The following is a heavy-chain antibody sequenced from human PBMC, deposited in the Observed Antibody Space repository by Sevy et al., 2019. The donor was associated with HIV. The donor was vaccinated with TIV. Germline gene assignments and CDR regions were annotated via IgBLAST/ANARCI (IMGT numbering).Heavy chain of an antibody. CDR3: AKDIYDDGDFYGMDV. CDR2: MSDDGSNK. D-gene: IGHD2-8*01. Sequence: GGYLRLSCAASGFTFSSYGMNWVRQAPGKGLEWVSVMSDDGSNKYYGDSVKGRFTISRDNSKNTLYLQMNSLRAEDTAVYYCAKDIYDDGDFYGMDVWGQGTTVTVSS. V-gene: IGHV3-30*18. CDR1: GFTFSSYG. J-gene: IGHJ6*02.